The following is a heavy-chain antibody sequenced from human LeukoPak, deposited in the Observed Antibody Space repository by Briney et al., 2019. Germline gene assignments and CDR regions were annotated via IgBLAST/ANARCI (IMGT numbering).Heavy chain of an antibody. J-gene: IGHJ4*02. CDR2: ISSSSSTI. CDR1: GFTFSSYS. Sequence: GGSLRLSCAASGFTFSSYSMNWVRQAPGKGLEWVSYISSSSSTINYADSVNGRFTISRDNAKNSLYLQMNSLRAEDTAVYYCARDELFWELLVWGQGTLVTVSS. CDR3: ARDELFWELLV. D-gene: IGHD1-26*01. V-gene: IGHV3-48*04.